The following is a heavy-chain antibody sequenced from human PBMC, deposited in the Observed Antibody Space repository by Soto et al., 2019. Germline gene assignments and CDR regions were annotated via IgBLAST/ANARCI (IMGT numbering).Heavy chain of an antibody. D-gene: IGHD3-3*01. CDR1: GGTFSSYA. V-gene: IGHV1-69*13. CDR3: ASGSASQDFWSGYSTH. Sequence: SVKVSCKAAGGTFSSYAISWVRQAPGQGLEWMGGIIPIFGTANCAQKFQGRVTITADESTSTAYMELSSLRSEDTAVYYCASGSASQDFWSGYSTHWGQGTLVTVSS. J-gene: IGHJ4*02. CDR2: IIPIFGTA.